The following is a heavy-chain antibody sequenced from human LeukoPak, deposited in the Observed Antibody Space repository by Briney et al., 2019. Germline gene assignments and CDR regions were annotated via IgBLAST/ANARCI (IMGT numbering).Heavy chain of an antibody. J-gene: IGHJ6*03. CDR1: GGTFSSYA. Sequence: GASVKVSCKASGGTFSSYAISWVRQAPGQGLEWMGGIIPIFGTANYAQKFQGRVTITTDESTSTAHMELSSLRSEDTAVYYCARSRVSKNYYMDVWGKGTTVTVSS. V-gene: IGHV1-69*05. CDR2: IIPIFGTA. D-gene: IGHD2-2*01. CDR3: ARSRVSKNYYMDV.